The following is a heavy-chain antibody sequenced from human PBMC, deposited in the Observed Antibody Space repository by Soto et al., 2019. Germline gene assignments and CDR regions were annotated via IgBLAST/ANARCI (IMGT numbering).Heavy chain of an antibody. CDR3: ARGPLTIFGVVISDYYGMDV. D-gene: IGHD3-3*01. V-gene: IGHV1-69*13. J-gene: IGHJ6*02. CDR1: RGTFSSYA. Sequence: PAKVSCKASRGTFSSYALSWVRQDPGQGLEWMGGIIPIFGTANYAQKFQGRVTITADESTSTAYMELSSLRSEDTAVYYCARGPLTIFGVVISDYYGMDVWGQGTTVTVSS. CDR2: IIPIFGTA.